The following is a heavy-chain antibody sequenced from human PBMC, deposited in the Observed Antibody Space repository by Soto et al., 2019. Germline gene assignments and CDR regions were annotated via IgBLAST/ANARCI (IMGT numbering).Heavy chain of an antibody. CDR3: ARVGRWWLYEFRDY. CDR1: GYTITSYG. CDR2: ISAYNGNT. J-gene: IGHJ4*02. D-gene: IGHD6-19*01. Sequence: ASVKVSCKASGYTITSYGISWVRQSPGQGLEWMGWISAYNGNTNCAQKVQGRVTMTTDTSTSTAYMELRSLRSEDTAVYYCARVGRWWLYEFRDYWGQGTLVTVS. V-gene: IGHV1-18*01.